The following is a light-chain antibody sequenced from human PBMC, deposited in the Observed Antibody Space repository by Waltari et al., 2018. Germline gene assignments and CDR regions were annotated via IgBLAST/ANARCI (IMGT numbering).Light chain of an antibody. V-gene: IGLV2-23*02. Sequence: QSALTQPASVSGSPGQSITISCTGTSSDVGGYNYVSWYQQHPGKAPKLMIYDVSKRPSWVSTRFSGSKSGNTASLTISGLQAEDEADYYCCSYAGSSTLVFGGGTKLTVL. J-gene: IGLJ2*01. CDR1: SSDVGGYNY. CDR3: CSYAGSSTLV. CDR2: DVS.